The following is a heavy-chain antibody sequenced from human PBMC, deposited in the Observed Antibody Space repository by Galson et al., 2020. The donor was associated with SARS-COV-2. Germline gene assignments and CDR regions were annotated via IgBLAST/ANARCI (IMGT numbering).Heavy chain of an antibody. CDR3: ARDWPYCSGGSCYANFDY. V-gene: IGHV4-61*02. D-gene: IGHD2-15*01. CDR2: IYTSGST. Sequence: SETLSLTCTVSGGSISSGSYYWSWIRQPAGKGLEWIGRIYTSGSTNYNPSLKSRVTISVDTSKNQFSLKLSSVTAADTAVYYCARDWPYCSGGSCYANFDYWGQGTLVTVSS. CDR1: GGSISSGSYY. J-gene: IGHJ4*02.